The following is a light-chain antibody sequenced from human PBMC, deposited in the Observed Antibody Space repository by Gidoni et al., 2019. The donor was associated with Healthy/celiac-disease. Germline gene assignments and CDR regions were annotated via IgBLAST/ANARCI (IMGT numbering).Light chain of an antibody. Sequence: DIKMTQSPSSLSASVGARVTITCQASQDISNYLNWYQQKPGKAPKLLTYDASNLETGVPSRFSGSGSGTDFTFTISSLQPEDIATYYCQQYDNLPTTFGGGTKVEIK. CDR1: QDISNY. V-gene: IGKV1-33*01. J-gene: IGKJ4*01. CDR2: DAS. CDR3: QQYDNLPTT.